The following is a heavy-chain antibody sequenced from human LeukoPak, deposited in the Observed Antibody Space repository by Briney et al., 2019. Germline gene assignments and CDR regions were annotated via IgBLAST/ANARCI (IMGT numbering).Heavy chain of an antibody. D-gene: IGHD7-27*01. V-gene: IGHV3-74*01. Sequence: GGSLRLSCVASGFTRFTFSDYGMHWVRQAPGKGLVWVSRIKRDGTTTTYADSVKGRFTISRDNAKNTVYLQMNSLRVDDTAVYYCARDKLGNWFDPWGQGTLVTVSS. CDR1: GFTRFTFSDYG. CDR3: ARDKLGNWFDP. CDR2: IKRDGTTT. J-gene: IGHJ5*02.